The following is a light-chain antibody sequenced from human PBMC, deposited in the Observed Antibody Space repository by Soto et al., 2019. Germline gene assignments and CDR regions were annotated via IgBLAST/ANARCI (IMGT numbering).Light chain of an antibody. Sequence: QAVVTQEPSFSVSPGETVTLTCGLSSGSVSSSHHPSWYQQTPGQSPRTLIHDTNRRSSGVPDRFSGSKSGTSATLGITGLQTGDEADYYCGTWDTSLSAGRAVFGGGTKLTVL. J-gene: IGLJ3*02. CDR1: SGSVSSSHH. CDR3: GTWDTSLSAGRAV. V-gene: IGLV8-61*01. CDR2: DTN.